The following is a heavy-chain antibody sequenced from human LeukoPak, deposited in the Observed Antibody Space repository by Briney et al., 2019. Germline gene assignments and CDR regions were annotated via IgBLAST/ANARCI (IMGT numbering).Heavy chain of an antibody. J-gene: IGHJ4*02. CDR3: ARGRSYGFDFDS. CDR1: GVSINTCCCY. V-gene: IGHV4-61*01. CDR2: KYYSGSP. Sequence: SEALSLTCAVSGVSINTCCCYWTWIRHPPGKGLEWIGYKYYSGSPRYNSSLRSRLTISLDTSKNQFSLSLTSVTAADTAVYYCARGRSYGFDFDSWGQGTLVIVST. D-gene: IGHD3-16*01.